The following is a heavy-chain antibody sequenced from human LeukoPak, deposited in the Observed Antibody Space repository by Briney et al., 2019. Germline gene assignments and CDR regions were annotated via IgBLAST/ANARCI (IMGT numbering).Heavy chain of an antibody. J-gene: IGHJ4*02. CDR1: GASIRSYY. Sequence: SETLSLTCTVSGASIRSYYWSWIRQAPGKGLEWVGFISYSGYTSYSPSLKSRVAISVDTSKSQFSLRLTSMTVADTAIYYCARGRNNNGGMFFDSWAQGTLVTVSS. D-gene: IGHD4-23*01. CDR2: ISYSGYT. CDR3: ARGRNNNGGMFFDS. V-gene: IGHV4-59*01.